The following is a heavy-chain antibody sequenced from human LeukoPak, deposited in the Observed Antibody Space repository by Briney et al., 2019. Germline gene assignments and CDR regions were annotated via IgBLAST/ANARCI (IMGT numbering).Heavy chain of an antibody. V-gene: IGHV3-23*01. CDR2: ISSSGGST. J-gene: IGHJ4*02. CDR3: ATVGYGGDSDYFDY. Sequence: GGSLRLSCAASGFTFSDYAMSWVRQAPGKGLEWVSAISSSGGSTYNADFVKGRFTISRDNSKNTLYLQMNSLKTEDTAVYSCATVGYGGDSDYFDYWGQGTLVTVSS. CDR1: GFTFSDYA. D-gene: IGHD2-21*01.